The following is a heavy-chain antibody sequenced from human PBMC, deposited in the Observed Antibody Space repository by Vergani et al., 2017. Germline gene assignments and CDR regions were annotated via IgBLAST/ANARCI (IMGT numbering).Heavy chain of an antibody. V-gene: IGHV7-4-1*02. CDR2: INTNTGNP. CDR3: ARDLQLTEYYYGMDV. Sequence: QVQLVQSGSELKKPGASVKVSCKASGYTFTSCAMNWVRQAPGQGLEWMGWINTNTGNPTFAQGFTGRFVFSLDTSVSTAYLQISSLKAEDTAVYYGARDLQLTEYYYGMDVWGEGTTVIVSS. J-gene: IGHJ6*04. CDR1: GYTFTSCA. D-gene: IGHD4/OR15-4a*01.